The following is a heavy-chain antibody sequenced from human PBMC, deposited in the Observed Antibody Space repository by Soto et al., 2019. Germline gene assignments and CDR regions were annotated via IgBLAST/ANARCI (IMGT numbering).Heavy chain of an antibody. Sequence: GASVKVSCKASGYTFTSYGISWVRQAPGQGLEWMGWMNANSGNTGYAQKFQGRVTMTRNTSISTAYMELSSLRSEDTAVYYCARGGDIRRYFDWLPADDAFDIWGQGTMVTVSS. V-gene: IGHV1-8*02. CDR3: ARGGDIRRYFDWLPADDAFDI. CDR2: MNANSGNT. J-gene: IGHJ3*02. CDR1: GYTFTSYG. D-gene: IGHD3-9*01.